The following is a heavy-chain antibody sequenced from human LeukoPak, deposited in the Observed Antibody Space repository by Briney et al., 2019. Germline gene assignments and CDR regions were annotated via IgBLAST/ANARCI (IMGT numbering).Heavy chain of an antibody. CDR1: GFTLSSYC. CDR3: VRVGFKDEGFDH. CDR2: IKPDGSQE. Sequence: GGSLRLSCAGSGFTLSSYCMTWVRQAPGKGLQWMANIKPDGSQENYAASAKGGFTISRANAKESLFLQMNSLRVEDTAVYYCVRVGFKDEGFDHWGQGTLVTVSS. D-gene: IGHD5-24*01. J-gene: IGHJ4*02. V-gene: IGHV3-7*01.